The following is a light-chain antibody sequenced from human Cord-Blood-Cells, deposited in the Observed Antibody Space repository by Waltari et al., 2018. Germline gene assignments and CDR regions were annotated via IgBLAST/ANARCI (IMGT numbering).Light chain of an antibody. CDR3: MQSIQLPIT. CDR2: EVS. Sequence: DMVMPPTPPSLSATPGQPASTSCTSRQSLLHSAGKTYLYWYQQKPGQPPQLLIYEVSNRFSGVPDRFSGSGSGTDFTLKISRVEAEDVGVYYCMQSIQLPITFGQGTRLEIK. J-gene: IGKJ5*01. CDR1: QSLLHSAGKTY. V-gene: IGKV2D-29*01.